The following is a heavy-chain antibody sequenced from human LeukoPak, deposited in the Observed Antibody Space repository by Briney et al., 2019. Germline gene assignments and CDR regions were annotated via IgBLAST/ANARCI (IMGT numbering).Heavy chain of an antibody. Sequence: GGSLRLSCAASGFTFSDYSMNCVRQAPGKGLEWVASVNTVSSYIYYADSMRGRFTISRDNAKNSLFLQMNSLRAEDTAVYYCARLRRNSDRSDFFYYYDHWGQGTLVTVSS. CDR1: GFTFSDYS. CDR2: VNTVSSYI. J-gene: IGHJ4*02. CDR3: ARLRRNSDRSDFFYYYDH. D-gene: IGHD3-22*01. V-gene: IGHV3-21*01.